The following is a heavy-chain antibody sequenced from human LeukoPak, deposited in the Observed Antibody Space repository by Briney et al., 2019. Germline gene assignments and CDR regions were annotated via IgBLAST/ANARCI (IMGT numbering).Heavy chain of an antibody. V-gene: IGHV3-49*04. J-gene: IGHJ2*01. CDR3: NRENTLGYCSGGSCYAHWYFDL. CDR1: GFTFCDYP. Sequence: GVSLTLSCTASGFTFCDYPMIWVRQAPGKGREGVGFIRSKAYGGTTEYAASVKSSFHISSDDSNSIAYMKMNRLKTEDNAVHYCNRENTLGYCSGGSCYAHWYFDLWGRGTLVTVSS. CDR2: IRSKAYGGTT. D-gene: IGHD2-15*01.